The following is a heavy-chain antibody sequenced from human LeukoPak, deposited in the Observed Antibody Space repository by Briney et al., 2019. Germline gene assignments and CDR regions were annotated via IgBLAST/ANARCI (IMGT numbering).Heavy chain of an antibody. CDR1: GLTFSSYS. Sequence: PGGSLRLSCAASGLTFSSYSMNWVRQAPGKGLEWVSSISSSSSYIYYADSVKGRFTISRDNAKNSLYLQMNSLRAEDTAVYYCARDLTARTPVFDYWGQGTLVTVSS. V-gene: IGHV3-21*01. J-gene: IGHJ4*02. D-gene: IGHD1-14*01. CDR2: ISSSSSYI. CDR3: ARDLTARTPVFDY.